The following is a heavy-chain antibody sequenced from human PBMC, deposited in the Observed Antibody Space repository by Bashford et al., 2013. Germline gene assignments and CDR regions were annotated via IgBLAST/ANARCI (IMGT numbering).Heavy chain of an antibody. CDR1: GYTFTGYY. D-gene: IGHD2-2*01. J-gene: IGHJ6*02. V-gene: IGHV1-2*02. Sequence: ASVKVSCKASGYTFTGYYMHWVRQAPGQGLEWMGWINPNSGGTNYAQKFQGRVTMTRDTSISTAYMELSRLRSDDTAVYYCARISVPAALTDYYYYGMDVWAKGPRSPSP. CDR3: ARISVPAALTDYYYYGMDV. CDR2: INPNSGGT.